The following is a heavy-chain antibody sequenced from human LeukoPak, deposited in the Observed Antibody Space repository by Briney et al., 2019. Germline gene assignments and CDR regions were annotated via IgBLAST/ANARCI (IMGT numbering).Heavy chain of an antibody. CDR3: ARDTYYYGSGSLSFDY. CDR2: IHTSGST. D-gene: IGHD3-10*01. CDR1: GGSISSGGYS. Sequence: SQTLSLTCAVSGGSISSGGYSWSWIRQPAGKGLEWIGRIHTSGSTNYNASLKSRVTMSVDTSKNQFSLKLSSVTAADTAVYYCARDTYYYGSGSLSFDYWGQGSLVTVSS. V-gene: IGHV4-61*02. J-gene: IGHJ4*02.